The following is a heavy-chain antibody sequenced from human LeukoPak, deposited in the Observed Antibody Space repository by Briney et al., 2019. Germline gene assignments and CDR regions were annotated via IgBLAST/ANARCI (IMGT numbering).Heavy chain of an antibody. Sequence: QSGGSLRLSCAASGFTFRNFAMSWVRQAPGKGLEWVSGLSHGGTRTFYAASVKGRFTISRDDSNSTLFLQMDNLRVEDTATYYCAKDIELCMSWGQGTLVIVSS. CDR3: AKDIELCMS. CDR2: LSHGGTRT. J-gene: IGHJ5*02. CDR1: GFTFRNFA. D-gene: IGHD2-8*01. V-gene: IGHV3-23*01.